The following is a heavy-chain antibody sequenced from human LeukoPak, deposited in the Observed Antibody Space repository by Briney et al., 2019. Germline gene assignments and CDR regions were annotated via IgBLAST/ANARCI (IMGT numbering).Heavy chain of an antibody. CDR2: IYPGDSDT. Sequence: GESLKISCKGSGYSFTSYWISWVRQMPGKGLEWMGIIYPGDSDTRYSPSFQGQVTISADKSISTAYLQWSSLKASDTAMYYCARRIGYCTNGVCPLNWFDPWGQGTLVTVSS. V-gene: IGHV5-51*01. CDR1: GYSFTSYW. CDR3: ARRIGYCTNGVCPLNWFDP. D-gene: IGHD2-8*01. J-gene: IGHJ5*02.